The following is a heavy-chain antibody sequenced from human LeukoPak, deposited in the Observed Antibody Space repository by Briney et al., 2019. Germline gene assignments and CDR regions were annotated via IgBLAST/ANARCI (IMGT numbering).Heavy chain of an antibody. CDR1: GGTFSSYA. Sequence: ASVKVSCKASGGTFSSYAISWVRQAPGQGLEWMGGIIPIFGTANYAQKFQGRVTITADESTSTAYMELSSLRSEDTAVYYCARDHHYYDSSGSWPTGDAFDIWGQGTMVTVSS. CDR2: IIPIFGTA. D-gene: IGHD3-22*01. CDR3: ARDHHYYDSSGSWPTGDAFDI. V-gene: IGHV1-69*13. J-gene: IGHJ3*02.